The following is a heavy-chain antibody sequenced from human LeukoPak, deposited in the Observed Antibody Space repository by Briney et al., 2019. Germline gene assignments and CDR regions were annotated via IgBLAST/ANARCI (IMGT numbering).Heavy chain of an antibody. CDR3: ARDEVTIFGVVIAVIDV. CDR1: GFTFSSYS. CDR2: ISSSSSTI. V-gene: IGHV3-48*01. Sequence: GGSLRLSCAASGFTFSSYSMNWVRQAPGKGLEWVSYISSSSSTIYYADSVKGRFTISRDNAKNSLYLQMNSLRAEDTAVYYCARDEVTIFGVVIAVIDVWGKGTTVTVSS. J-gene: IGHJ6*03. D-gene: IGHD3-3*01.